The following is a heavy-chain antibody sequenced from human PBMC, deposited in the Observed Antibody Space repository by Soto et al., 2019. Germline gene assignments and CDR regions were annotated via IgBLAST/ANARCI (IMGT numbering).Heavy chain of an antibody. J-gene: IGHJ6*02. D-gene: IGHD6-25*01. CDR2: IGTAGDT. V-gene: IGHV3-13*01. CDR3: ARDTIAADSYGMDV. CDR1: GFTFSSYD. Sequence: PGGSLRRSCVVSGFTFSSYDMHWVRQATGKGLEWVSAIGTAGDTYYPGSVKGRFTISRENAKNSLYLQMNSLRAEDTAVYYCARDTIAADSYGMDVWGQGTAVTVS.